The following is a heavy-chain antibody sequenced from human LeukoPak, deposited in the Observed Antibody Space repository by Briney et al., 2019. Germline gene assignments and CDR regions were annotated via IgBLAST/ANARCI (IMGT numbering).Heavy chain of an antibody. D-gene: IGHD2-15*01. CDR3: ARKSIVGGLFDP. Sequence: ESSETLSLTCTISGASISTGGFYWTWIRQPPGEGLEWIGYIYYTGSVDYNASLKSRLTISLDTSKNRFSLKLNSVTAADTAVYYCARKSIVGGLFDPWGQGTLVTVSS. CDR2: IYYTGSV. V-gene: IGHV4-30-4*08. J-gene: IGHJ5*02. CDR1: GASISTGGFY.